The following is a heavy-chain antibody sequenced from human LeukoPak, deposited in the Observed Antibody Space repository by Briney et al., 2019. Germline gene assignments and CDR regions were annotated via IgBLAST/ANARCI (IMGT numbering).Heavy chain of an antibody. CDR1: VFTFSSNS. V-gene: IGHV3-23*01. J-gene: IGHJ4*02. Sequence: PGGSLRLSCAASVFTFSSNSMSWVRQARWKGREWVSAISGSGGSTYYADSVKGRFTISRDNSKNTLYLQMNSLRAEDTAVYYCAKFTAGSCLHPQPDYWGQGTLVTVSS. CDR2: ISGSGGST. D-gene: IGHD2-15*01. CDR3: AKFTAGSCLHPQPDY.